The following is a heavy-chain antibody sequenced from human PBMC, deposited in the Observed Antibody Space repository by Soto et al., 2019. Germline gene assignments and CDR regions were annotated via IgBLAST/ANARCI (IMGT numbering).Heavy chain of an antibody. J-gene: IGHJ5*01. CDR1: GYTFASYD. V-gene: IGHV1-8*01. CDR3: ARSDGYGLNSLDS. CDR2: MKPNSGNT. D-gene: IGHD2-21*01. Sequence: QVQLVQSGAEVKTPGASVKVSCKASGYTFASYDINWVRQAPGQGLERMGWMKPNSGNTGFAQKFQGRLALTRDTALTTAHMELSGLTNEDTAVYYCARSDGYGLNSLDSWGQGTLVSVS.